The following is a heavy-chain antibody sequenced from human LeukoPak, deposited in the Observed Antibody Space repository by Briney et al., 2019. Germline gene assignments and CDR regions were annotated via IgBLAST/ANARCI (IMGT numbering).Heavy chain of an antibody. CDR1: GFTFSTHW. J-gene: IGHJ4*02. D-gene: IGHD2-2*01. V-gene: IGHV3-74*03. CDR2: INNDGTTT. Sequence: PGGSLRLSCAASGFTFSTHWMHWVRQAPGKGLVWVSCINNDGTTTTYADSVKGRFTISRDNAKSTLYLQMNSLRAEDTAVCYCLSCIAPNCYEFWGQGAPVTVSS. CDR3: LSCIAPNCYEF.